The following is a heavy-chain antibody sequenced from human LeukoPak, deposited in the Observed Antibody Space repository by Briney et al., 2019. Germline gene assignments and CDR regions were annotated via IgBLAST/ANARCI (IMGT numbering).Heavy chain of an antibody. V-gene: IGHV5-51*01. CDR2: IYPGDSDT. D-gene: IGHD5-24*01. J-gene: IGHJ4*02. CDR3: ATMASAGGRVY. Sequence: GESLKISCKGFGYSFTTYWIGWVRQMPGKGLEWMGIIYPGDSDTRYSPSFQGQVTISADKSISTAYLQWSNLKASDTAMYYCATMASAGGRVYLGQGTQVTVSS. CDR1: GYSFTTYW.